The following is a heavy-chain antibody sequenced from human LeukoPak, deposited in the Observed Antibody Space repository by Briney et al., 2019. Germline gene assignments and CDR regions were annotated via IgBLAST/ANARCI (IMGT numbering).Heavy chain of an antibody. CDR2: IYSGGST. D-gene: IGHD3-16*01. Sequence: AGGSLRLSCAASGFTVSSNYMSWVRRAPGKGLEWVSVIYSGGSTYYADSVRGRFTISRDNSKNTLYLQMNSLRAEDTAVYYCAIMVIPYYFDYWGQGTLVTVSP. J-gene: IGHJ4*02. CDR1: GFTVSSNY. V-gene: IGHV3-66*02. CDR3: AIMVIPYYFDY.